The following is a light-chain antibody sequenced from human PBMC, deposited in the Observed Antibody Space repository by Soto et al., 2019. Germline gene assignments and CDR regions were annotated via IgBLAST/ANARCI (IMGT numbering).Light chain of an antibody. CDR1: SSDIGNYNY. J-gene: IGLJ3*02. CDR2: EVS. V-gene: IGLV2-14*01. CDR3: SSYTTSSTLV. Sequence: QSALTQPASVSGSPGQSITISCTGTSSDIGNYNYVSWYQQHPGKAPKVMIYEVSYRPSGVSDRFSGSKSDNTASLTISGLQAEDEADYYCSSYTTSSTLVFGGGTKLTVL.